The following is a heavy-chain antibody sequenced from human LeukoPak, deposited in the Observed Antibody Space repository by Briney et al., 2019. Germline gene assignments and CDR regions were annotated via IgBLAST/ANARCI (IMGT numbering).Heavy chain of an antibody. CDR1: GGSSSSYY. V-gene: IGHV4-59*08. D-gene: IGHD5-18*01. J-gene: IGHJ4*02. Sequence: PSETLSLTCTVSGGSSSSYYWSWIRQTPGKGLEWIGYIYYSGSTKYNPSLKSRVTISVDTSKNQFSLKLSSVTAADTAVYYWARHAQDTAMVTPLYYFDYWGQGTLVTVSS. CDR2: IYYSGST. CDR3: ARHAQDTAMVTPLYYFDY.